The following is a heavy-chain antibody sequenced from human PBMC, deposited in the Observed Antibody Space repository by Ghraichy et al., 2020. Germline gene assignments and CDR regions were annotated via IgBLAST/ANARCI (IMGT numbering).Heavy chain of an antibody. CDR2: IYSGGST. CDR1: GFTVSSNY. CDR3: ARVENGDYLGY. V-gene: IGHV3-66*01. J-gene: IGHJ4*02. Sequence: GESLNISCAASGFTVSSNYMSWVRQAPGKGLEWVSVIYSGGSTYYADSVKGRFTISRDNSKNTLYLQMNSLRAEDTAVYYCARVENGDYLGYWGQGTLVTVSS. D-gene: IGHD4-17*01.